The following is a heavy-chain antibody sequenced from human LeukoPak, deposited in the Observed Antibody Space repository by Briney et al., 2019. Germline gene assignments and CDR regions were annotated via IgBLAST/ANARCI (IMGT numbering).Heavy chain of an antibody. CDR1: GFTFSSSA. Sequence: GGSLRLSCAASGFTFSSSAMSWVRQAPGKGLEWVSAISNNGGYTYYADSVQGRFTISRDNSKSTLCLQMNSLRAEDTAVYYCAKQLGYCSDGSCYFPYWGQGTLVTVSS. CDR3: AKQLGYCSDGSCYFPY. J-gene: IGHJ4*02. V-gene: IGHV3-23*01. D-gene: IGHD2-15*01. CDR2: ISNNGGYT.